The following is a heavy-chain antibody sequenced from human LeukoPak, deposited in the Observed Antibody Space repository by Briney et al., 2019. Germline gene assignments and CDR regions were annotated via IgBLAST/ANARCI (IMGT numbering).Heavy chain of an antibody. CDR1: GGSISSGSYY. J-gene: IGHJ3*02. Sequence: PSQTLSLTCTVSGGSISSGSYYWSWIRQPAGKGLEWIGRIYTSGSTNYNPSLKSRVTISVDTSKNQFSLKLSSVTAADTAVYYCARDRPYDILTGHGGAFDIWGQGTMVTVSS. CDR3: ARDRPYDILTGHGGAFDI. V-gene: IGHV4-61*02. CDR2: IYTSGST. D-gene: IGHD3-9*01.